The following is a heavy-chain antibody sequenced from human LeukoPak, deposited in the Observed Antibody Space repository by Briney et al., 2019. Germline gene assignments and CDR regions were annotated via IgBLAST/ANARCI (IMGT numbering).Heavy chain of an antibody. CDR2: FDPGDGET. Sequence: ASVKVSCKVSVYTLTELSMHWVRLAPGKGLEWMGGFDPGDGETIYAQKFQGRVTMTEDTSTDTAYMELSSLRSEDTAVYYCATVVRLRYFDWLLYPPFDYWGQGTLVTVSS. CDR1: VYTLTELS. D-gene: IGHD3-9*01. J-gene: IGHJ4*02. V-gene: IGHV1-24*01. CDR3: ATVVRLRYFDWLLYPPFDY.